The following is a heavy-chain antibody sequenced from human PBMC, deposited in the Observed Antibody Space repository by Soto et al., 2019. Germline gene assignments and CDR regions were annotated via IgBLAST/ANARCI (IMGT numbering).Heavy chain of an antibody. CDR2: IIPIFGTA. J-gene: IGHJ6*02. V-gene: IGHV1-69*01. CDR3: ARENYDLSLRSTGMDV. Sequence: QVQLVQSGAEVKKPGSSVKVSCKASGGTFSSYAISWVRQAPGQGLEWMGGIIPIFGTANYAQKFQGRVTITADEPTSPAYMELSSLRSEDTAVYYCARENYDLSLRSTGMDVWGQGTTVTVAS. CDR1: GGTFSSYA. D-gene: IGHD3-3*01.